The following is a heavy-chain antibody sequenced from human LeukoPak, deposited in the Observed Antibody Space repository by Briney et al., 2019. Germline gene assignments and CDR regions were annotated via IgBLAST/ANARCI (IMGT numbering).Heavy chain of an antibody. Sequence: PGESLTISCKGSGYSFTTYWIAWVRQMPGKGLEWMGIIYPGDSDTRYSPSFQGQVTISVDKSVSAAYLQWSSLKASDTAMYYCASPPTRECSSISCPLSYWGQGTLVTVSS. CDR2: IYPGDSDT. CDR3: ASPPTRECSSISCPLSY. J-gene: IGHJ4*02. V-gene: IGHV5-51*03. D-gene: IGHD2-2*01. CDR1: GYSFTTYW.